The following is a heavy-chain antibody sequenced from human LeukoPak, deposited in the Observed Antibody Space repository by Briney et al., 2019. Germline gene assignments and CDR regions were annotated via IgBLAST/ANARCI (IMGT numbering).Heavy chain of an antibody. J-gene: IGHJ4*02. CDR1: GFTFSSYA. CDR3: AKTRTSGYYYDSSGYHFDY. V-gene: IGHV3-23*01. Sequence: GGSLRLSCAASGFTFSSYAMSWVRQAPGKGLEWVSAISGSGGSTYYADSVKGRFTISRDNSKNTLYLQMNSLRAEDTAVYYCAKTRTSGYYYDSSGYHFDYWGQGALVTVSS. CDR2: ISGSGGST. D-gene: IGHD3-22*01.